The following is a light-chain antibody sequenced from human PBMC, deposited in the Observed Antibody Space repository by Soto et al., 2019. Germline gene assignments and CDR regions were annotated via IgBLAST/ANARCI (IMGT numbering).Light chain of an antibody. V-gene: IGKV3-20*01. CDR3: QQYVSSVT. CDR2: GAS. J-gene: IGKJ1*01. CDR1: QSVDSSF. Sequence: EIVLTQSPGSLSLSPGERATLSCRASQSVDSSFFAWYQKKPGQAPRLLICGASKRATGIPDRFSGSGSGTDFTLTISRLEPEDFAVYYCQQYVSSVTFGQGTKVEIK.